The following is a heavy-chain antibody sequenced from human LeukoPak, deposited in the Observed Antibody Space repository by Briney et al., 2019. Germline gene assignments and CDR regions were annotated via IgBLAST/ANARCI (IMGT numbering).Heavy chain of an antibody. CDR3: ARVTLISDLGPPDY. Sequence: ASVKVSCKASGYTFTSYDINWVRQATGQGLEWMGWMNPNSGNTGYAQKFQGRVTMTRDTSTSTVYMELSSLRSEDTAVYYCARVTLISDLGPPDYWGQGTLVTVSS. V-gene: IGHV1-8*01. D-gene: IGHD3-16*01. CDR2: MNPNSGNT. CDR1: GYTFTSYD. J-gene: IGHJ4*02.